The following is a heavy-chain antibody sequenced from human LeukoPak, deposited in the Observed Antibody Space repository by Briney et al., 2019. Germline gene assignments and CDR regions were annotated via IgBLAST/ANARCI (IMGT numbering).Heavy chain of an antibody. J-gene: IGHJ5*02. CDR1: GGTFSSYA. Sequence: GSSVKVSCKASGGTFSSYAISWVRQAPGQGLEWMGGIILIFGTANYAQKFQGRVTITTDESTSTAYMELSSLRSEDTAVYYCAREMSSRLRWFDPWGQGTLVTVSS. CDR2: IILIFGTA. D-gene: IGHD4-17*01. V-gene: IGHV1-69*05. CDR3: AREMSSRLRWFDP.